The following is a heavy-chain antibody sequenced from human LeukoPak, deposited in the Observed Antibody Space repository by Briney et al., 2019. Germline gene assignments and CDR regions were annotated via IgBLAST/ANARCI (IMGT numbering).Heavy chain of an antibody. CDR1: GYTFTGYY. D-gene: IGHD3-22*01. CDR3: ARVLARGSNYYDSSGYYY. CDR2: NNTNSCGT. J-gene: IGHJ4*02. V-gene: IGHV1-2*02. Sequence: ASVKVSCKASGYTFTGYYLHWLRQDPGQGLEWMGWNNTNSCGTNYAQKFLGRVTMTRDTSISTAYMELSRLRSDDTAVYYCARVLARGSNYYDSSGYYYWGQGTLVTVSS.